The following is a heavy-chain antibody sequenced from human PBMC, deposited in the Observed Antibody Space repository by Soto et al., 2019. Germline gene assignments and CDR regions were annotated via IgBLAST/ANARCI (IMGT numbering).Heavy chain of an antibody. CDR1: GGSLSSYY. CDR3: GSVRPSGYVLS. Sequence: SETLSLTCTVSGGSLSSYYWTWIRQSPGKGLEWIGYVYFSGNTNYNPSLKSRVTISIDTSKNQFSLRLASVTAADTAFYYCGSVRPSGYVLSWGQGTLVTAPQ. J-gene: IGHJ5*02. CDR2: VYFSGNT. D-gene: IGHD6-25*01. V-gene: IGHV4-59*01.